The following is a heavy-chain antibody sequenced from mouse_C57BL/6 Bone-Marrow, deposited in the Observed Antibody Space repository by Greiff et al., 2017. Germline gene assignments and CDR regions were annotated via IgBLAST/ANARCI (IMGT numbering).Heavy chain of an antibody. CDR1: GYTFTEYT. CDR3: ARRAGWLLPLGYPVDY. CDR2: FYPGSGSI. V-gene: IGHV1-62-2*01. D-gene: IGHD2-3*01. Sequence: QVQLQQSGAELVKPGASVKLSCKASGYTFTEYTIHWVKQRSGQGLEWIGWFYPGSGSIKYNEKFKDKATLTADKSSSTVYMELSRLTSEDSAVYFCARRAGWLLPLGYPVDYWGQGTSVTVSS. J-gene: IGHJ4*01.